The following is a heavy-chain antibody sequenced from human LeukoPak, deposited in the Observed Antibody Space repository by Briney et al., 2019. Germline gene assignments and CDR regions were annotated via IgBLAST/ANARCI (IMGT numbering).Heavy chain of an antibody. V-gene: IGHV3-21*01. CDR1: GFTFSSYS. J-gene: IGHJ6*03. D-gene: IGHD6-25*01. Sequence: KPGGSLRLSCAASGFTFSSYSMNWVRQAPGKGLEWVSSISSSSYIYYADSVKGRFTISRDNAKNSLYLQMNSLRADDTAVYYCARFAAGGSYYYYMDVWGKGTTVTVSS. CDR3: ARFAAGGSYYYYMDV. CDR2: ISSSSYI.